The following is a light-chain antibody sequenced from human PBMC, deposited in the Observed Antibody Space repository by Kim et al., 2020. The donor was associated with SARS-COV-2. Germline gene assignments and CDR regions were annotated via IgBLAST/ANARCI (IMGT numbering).Light chain of an antibody. CDR3: QQNYDSPFT. V-gene: IGKV4-1*01. CDR1: QSVLYSSNNRNY. J-gene: IGKJ2*01. Sequence: RATINCKSSQSVLYSSNNRNYLTWYQQKPGQPPKLLIHWASTRESGVPDRFSGSGSGTDFTLTISSLQAEDVAVYYCQQNYDSPFTFGQGTKLEIK. CDR2: WAS.